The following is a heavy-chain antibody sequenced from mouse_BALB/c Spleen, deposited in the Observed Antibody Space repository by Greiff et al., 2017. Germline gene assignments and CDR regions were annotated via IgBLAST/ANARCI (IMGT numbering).Heavy chain of an antibody. Sequence: EVQRVESGGGLVKPGGSLKLSCAASGFTFSSYAMSWVRQTPEKRLEWVATISSGGSYTYYPDSVKGRFTISRDNAKNTLYLQMSSLRSEDTAMYYCARDDYGFAYWGQGTLVTVSA. CDR2: ISSGGSYT. D-gene: IGHD2-4*01. CDR3: ARDDYGFAY. CDR1: GFTFSSYA. J-gene: IGHJ3*01. V-gene: IGHV5-9-3*01.